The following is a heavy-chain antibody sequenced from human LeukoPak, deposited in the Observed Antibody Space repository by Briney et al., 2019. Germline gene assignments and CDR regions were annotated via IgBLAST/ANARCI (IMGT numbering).Heavy chain of an antibody. D-gene: IGHD4-17*01. CDR1: GFTFSSYA. Sequence: GGSLRLSCAASGFTFSSYAMSWVRQAPGKGLEWVSSISGTNDNTYYADSVKDRFTISRDNSKNTLSLQMNSLRAEDTAVYYCAKGRGTTVTSASIYWGQGTRVTVSS. V-gene: IGHV3-23*01. J-gene: IGHJ4*02. CDR2: ISGTNDNT. CDR3: AKGRGTTVTSASIY.